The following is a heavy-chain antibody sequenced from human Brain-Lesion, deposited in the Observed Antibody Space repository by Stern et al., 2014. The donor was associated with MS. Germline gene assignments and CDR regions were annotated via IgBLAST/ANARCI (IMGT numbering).Heavy chain of an antibody. D-gene: IGHD3-10*01. V-gene: IGHV4-4*02. CDR3: ARDPRRGGLSGYYHGMDV. Sequence: QVQLQESGPGLVTPSGTLSLTCAVSGASISNTQWWTWVRQSPGKGLEWIGEIYQSGSANYNPSLRSRVTISVDRSKNSFSLKLNSVTAADTAVYYCARDPRRGGLSGYYHGMDVWGQGTTVTVSS. CDR1: GASISNTQW. J-gene: IGHJ6*02. CDR2: IYQSGSA.